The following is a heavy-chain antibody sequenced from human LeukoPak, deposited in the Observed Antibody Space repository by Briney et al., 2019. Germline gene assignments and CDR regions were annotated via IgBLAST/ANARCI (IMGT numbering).Heavy chain of an antibody. D-gene: IGHD4-23*01. CDR2: ISGSGGST. Sequence: GGSLRLSCAASGFTFSSYAMSWVRQAPGKGLEWVSAISGSGGSTYYADSVKGRFTISRDNAKNSLYLQMNSLRAEDTAVYYCARDLGVVTIDYWGQGTLATVSS. J-gene: IGHJ4*02. CDR3: ARDLGVVTIDY. V-gene: IGHV3-23*01. CDR1: GFTFSSYA.